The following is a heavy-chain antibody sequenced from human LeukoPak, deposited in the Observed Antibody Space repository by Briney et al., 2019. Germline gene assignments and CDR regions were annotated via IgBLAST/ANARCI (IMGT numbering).Heavy chain of an antibody. D-gene: IGHD1-26*01. CDR1: GYRFTSYC. CDR2: IYPGDSGP. Sequence: GESLKISCKVSGYRFTSYCIGWVRQMPGKGLEWMGIIYPGDSGPTYSPSFQGQVTISVDKSINTAYLQWSSLQASDTAMHYCGMSGDRVPLQDDVFDVWGQGTMVTVST. CDR3: GMSGDRVPLQDDVFDV. J-gene: IGHJ3*01. V-gene: IGHV5-51*01.